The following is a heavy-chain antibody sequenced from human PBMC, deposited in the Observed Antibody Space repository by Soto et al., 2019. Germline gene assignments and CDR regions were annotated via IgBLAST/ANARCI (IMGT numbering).Heavy chain of an antibody. CDR2: INPNSGGT. D-gene: IGHD3-10*01. CDR3: ARTMVRGGPRNWFDP. CDR1: GYTFTGYY. J-gene: IGHJ5*02. Sequence: ASVKVSCKASGYTFTGYYMHWVRQAPGQGLEWMGWINPNSGGTNYAQKFQGRVTMTRDTSISTAYMELSRLRSDDTAVYYCARTMVRGGPRNWFDPWGQGTLVTVYS. V-gene: IGHV1-2*02.